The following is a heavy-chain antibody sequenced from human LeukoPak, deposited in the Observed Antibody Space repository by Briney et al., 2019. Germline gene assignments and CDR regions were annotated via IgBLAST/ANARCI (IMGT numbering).Heavy chain of an antibody. V-gene: IGHV1-2*02. CDR3: ARVTEVVVPAAMDY. J-gene: IGHJ4*02. CDR1: GGTFSSYA. Sequence: ASVKVSCKASGGTFSSYAISWVRQAPGQGLGWMGWINPNSGGTNYAQKFQGRVTMTRDTSISTAYMELSRLRSDDTAVYYCARVTEVVVPAAMDYWGQGTLVTVSS. D-gene: IGHD2-2*01. CDR2: INPNSGGT.